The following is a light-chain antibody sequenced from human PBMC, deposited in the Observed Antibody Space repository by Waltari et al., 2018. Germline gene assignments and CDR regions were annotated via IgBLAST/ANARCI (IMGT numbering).Light chain of an antibody. J-gene: IGLJ2*01. CDR1: SGSIASNS. CDR3: QSYDSSNVV. Sequence: NFMLTQPHSVSASPGKAVTISCTRSSGSIASNSVQWYQQRPGISPTTVIYEGDQRPSGVPDRFSGSIDSSSNSASLTISGLKTEDEADYYCQSYDSSNVVFGGGTKLTVL. V-gene: IGLV6-57*01. CDR2: EGD.